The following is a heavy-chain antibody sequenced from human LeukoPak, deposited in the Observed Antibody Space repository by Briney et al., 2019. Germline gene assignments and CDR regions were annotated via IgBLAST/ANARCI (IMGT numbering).Heavy chain of an antibody. CDR1: GFTFDDYA. J-gene: IGHJ4*02. Sequence: GGSLRLSCAASGFTFDDYAMHWVRQAPGKGLEWVSGISWNSGSIGYADSVKGRFTISRDNAKNSLYLQMNSLRDEDTAVYYCAREPRDQPLPLSVWGQGTLVTVSS. CDR2: ISWNSGSI. D-gene: IGHD2-2*01. CDR3: AREPRDQPLPLSV. V-gene: IGHV3-9*01.